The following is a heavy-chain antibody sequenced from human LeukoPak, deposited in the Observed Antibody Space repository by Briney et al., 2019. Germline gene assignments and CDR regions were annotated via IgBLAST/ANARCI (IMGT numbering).Heavy chain of an antibody. D-gene: IGHD6-13*01. CDR3: ATRIAAAGTNWFDP. Sequence: ASVKVSCKASGGTFSSYAISWVRQAPGQGLEWMGGIIPIFGTANYAQKFQGRVTITADESTSTAYMELSSLRSEDTAVYHCATRIAAAGTNWFDPWGQGTLVTVSS. CDR1: GGTFSSYA. J-gene: IGHJ5*02. CDR2: IIPIFGTA. V-gene: IGHV1-69*13.